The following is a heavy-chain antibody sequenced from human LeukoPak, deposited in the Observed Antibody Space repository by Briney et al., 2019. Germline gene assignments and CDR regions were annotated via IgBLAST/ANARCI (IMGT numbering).Heavy chain of an antibody. CDR3: ARAEAGFGDPRWWFDP. J-gene: IGHJ5*02. CDR2: INPNSGGT. Sequence: ASVKVSCKASGYTFTGYYMHWVRQAPGQGLESMGWINPNSGGTNYAQKLQRRVTITRDTCISTAYMELSRLRSDDTAVYYCARAEAGFGDPRWWFDPWGQGTLVTVSS. V-gene: IGHV1-2*02. CDR1: GYTFTGYY. D-gene: IGHD3-10*01.